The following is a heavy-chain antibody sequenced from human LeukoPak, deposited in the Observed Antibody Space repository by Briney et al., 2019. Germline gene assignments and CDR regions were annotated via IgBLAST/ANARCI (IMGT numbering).Heavy chain of an antibody. CDR2: IHYSGST. J-gene: IGHJ4*02. Sequence: PSETLSLTCTVSGGSISSYYWSWIRQPPGKGLEWIGYIHYSGSTNYNPSLKSRVTISVDTSKNQFSLKLSSVTAADTAVYYCARMEAVVTPIDYWGQGTLVTVSS. D-gene: IGHD4-23*01. CDR1: GGSISSYY. V-gene: IGHV4-59*01. CDR3: ARMEAVVTPIDY.